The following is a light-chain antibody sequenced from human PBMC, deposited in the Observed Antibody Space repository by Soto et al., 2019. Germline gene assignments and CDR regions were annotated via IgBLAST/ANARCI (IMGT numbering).Light chain of an antibody. CDR3: QQYKSWPPLT. CDR2: GAF. V-gene: IGKV3-15*01. J-gene: IGKJ4*01. Sequence: EIVMTQSPATLSVSPGETATLSCRASQSVRYNLAWYQQKPGQGPRLLIYGAFTRGTGIPARFSGSGSGTEVTLTISSLQSEAFAVYYCQQYKSWPPLTFGGGTKVEIK. CDR1: QSVRYN.